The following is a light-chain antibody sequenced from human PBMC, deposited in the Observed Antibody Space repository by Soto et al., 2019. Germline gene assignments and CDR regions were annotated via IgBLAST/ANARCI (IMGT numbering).Light chain of an antibody. V-gene: IGKV3-20*01. CDR3: QHFGDSPIT. CDR2: GAS. J-gene: IGKJ5*01. CDR1: QSVSSTY. Sequence: EIVLPQSPGTLSLSPGARSPLSCRASQSVSSTYLAWCQQKPGQAPRLLIYGASTRATGIPDRFSGTGSGTDFTLTINRLEPEEFAVYYCQHFGDSPITVGQGKRLEIK.